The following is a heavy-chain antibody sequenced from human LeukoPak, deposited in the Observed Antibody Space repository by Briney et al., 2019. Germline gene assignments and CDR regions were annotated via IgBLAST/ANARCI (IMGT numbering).Heavy chain of an antibody. V-gene: IGHV3-30*04. J-gene: IGHJ4*02. CDR1: GFTFSSYA. CDR3: ASFNRNWNGDY. CDR2: ISYDGSNK. D-gene: IGHD1-1*01. Sequence: PGGSLRLSCAASGFTFSSYATHWVRQAPGKGLEWVAVISYDGSNKYYADSVKGRFTISRDNSKNTLYLQMNSLRAEDTAVYYCASFNRNWNGDYWGQGTLVTVSS.